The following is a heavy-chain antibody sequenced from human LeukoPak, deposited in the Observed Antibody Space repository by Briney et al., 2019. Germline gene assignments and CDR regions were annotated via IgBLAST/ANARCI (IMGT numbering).Heavy chain of an antibody. D-gene: IGHD2-2*01. Sequence: PGGSLRLSCAASAFSLGTYSMNWVRLAPGKGLEWVSSISTSNSYIYYADSVKGRFTISRDNAQSSLYLQMNSLTAEDTAVYYCARDRPRYCGRTSCPVDYWGQGILVTVSS. CDR3: ARDRPRYCGRTSCPVDY. J-gene: IGHJ4*02. CDR2: ISTSNSYI. CDR1: AFSLGTYS. V-gene: IGHV3-21*01.